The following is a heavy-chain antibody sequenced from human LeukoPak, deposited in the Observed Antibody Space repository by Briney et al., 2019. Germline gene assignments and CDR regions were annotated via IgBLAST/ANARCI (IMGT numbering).Heavy chain of an antibody. CDR3: AKDLRGTLSSRGPFEY. CDR2: ISGNGDIT. CDR1: GFTFSSYA. V-gene: IGHV3-23*01. J-gene: IGHJ4*02. Sequence: GGSLRLSCAASGFTFSSYAMSWVRQAPEKGLEWVSAISGNGDITYYADTVRGRFSGSRDNSKNTLYLQLNSLRAEDTAVYYCAKDLRGTLSSRGPFEYWGQGTLVTVSS. D-gene: IGHD1-1*01.